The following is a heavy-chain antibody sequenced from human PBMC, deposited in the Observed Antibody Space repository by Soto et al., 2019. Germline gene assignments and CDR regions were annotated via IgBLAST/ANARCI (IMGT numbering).Heavy chain of an antibody. Sequence: PGGSLRLPCVPYALTFRIYAMSQARQAPGKGLEWVSTTGAAGRTTYYADSVKGRFNVSRDNSKNTLDLQMSSLRAEYTAVYYCATVHNTSRSFDYWGQGTLVTGSS. D-gene: IGHD1-20*01. V-gene: IGHV3-23*01. J-gene: IGHJ4*02. CDR1: ALTFRIYA. CDR2: TGAAGRTT. CDR3: ATVHNTSRSFDY.